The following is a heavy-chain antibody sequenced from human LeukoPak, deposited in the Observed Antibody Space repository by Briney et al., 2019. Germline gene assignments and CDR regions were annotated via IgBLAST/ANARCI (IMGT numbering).Heavy chain of an antibody. Sequence: ASVKVSCKTSGYTFSSYGITWVRQAPGQGLEWVGWIRGDNGDTNYAQKLQGRVTMTTDTSTSTAYMELRSLGSDETAVYYCARVGLLTGYYFFDYWGQGTLVTVSS. CDR1: GYTFSSYG. V-gene: IGHV1-18*01. CDR3: ARVGLLTGYYFFDY. CDR2: IRGDNGDT. J-gene: IGHJ4*02. D-gene: IGHD3-9*01.